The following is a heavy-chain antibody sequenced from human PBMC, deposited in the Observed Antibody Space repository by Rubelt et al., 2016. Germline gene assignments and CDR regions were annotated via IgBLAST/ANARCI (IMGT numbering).Heavy chain of an antibody. Sequence: QVQLVQSGAEVKKPGASVKVSCKASGYTFTSYGISWVRQAPGQGLEGMGWISAYNGNTNYAQKRKGRVNMTTDTATSTAYMERRSLRSDDTAVYYCARDRIRIAARQGWYFDLWGRGTLVTVSS. CDR1: GYTFTSYG. CDR3: ARDRIRIAARQGWYFDL. J-gene: IGHJ2*01. D-gene: IGHD6-6*01. V-gene: IGHV1-18*01. CDR2: ISAYNGNT.